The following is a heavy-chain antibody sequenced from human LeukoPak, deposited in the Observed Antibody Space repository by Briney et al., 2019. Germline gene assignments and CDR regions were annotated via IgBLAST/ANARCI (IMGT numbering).Heavy chain of an antibody. CDR3: ATGNLYYYGMDV. CDR2: IGTAGDT. CDR1: GFTFSSYD. J-gene: IGHJ6*02. V-gene: IGHV3-13*01. Sequence: GGSLRLSCAASGFTFSSYDMHWVRQATGKGLEWVSAIGTAGDTYYPGSVKGRFTISRENAKNSLYLQMNSLRAGDTAVYYCATGNLYYYGMDVWGQGTTVTVSS. D-gene: IGHD2/OR15-2a*01.